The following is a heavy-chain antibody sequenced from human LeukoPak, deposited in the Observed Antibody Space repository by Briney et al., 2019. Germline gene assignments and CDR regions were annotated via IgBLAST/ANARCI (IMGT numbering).Heavy chain of an antibody. Sequence: HSGGSLRLSCAASGFTFDDYAMHWVRQAPGKGLEWVSGISWNSGSIGYADSVKGRFTISRDNAKNSLYLQMNSLRAEDMALYYCAKGGYDFWSGYSDYWGQGTLVTVSS. V-gene: IGHV3-9*03. CDR2: ISWNSGSI. CDR3: AKGGYDFWSGYSDY. J-gene: IGHJ4*02. CDR1: GFTFDDYA. D-gene: IGHD3-3*01.